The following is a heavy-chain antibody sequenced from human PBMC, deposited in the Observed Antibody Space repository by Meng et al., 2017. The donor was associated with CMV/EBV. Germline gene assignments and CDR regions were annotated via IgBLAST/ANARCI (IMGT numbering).Heavy chain of an antibody. V-gene: IGHV4-4*07. CDR3: ARGGLYYYDSSGHFDY. Sequence: GQLQDAGPGLVKPSETLSLTCTVSGGSISSYYWSWIRQPAGKGLEWIGRIYTSGSTNYNPSLKSRVTMSVDTSKNQFSLKLSSVAAADTAVYYCARGGLYYYDSSGHFDYWGQGTLVTVSS. CDR1: GGSISSYY. J-gene: IGHJ4*02. D-gene: IGHD3-22*01. CDR2: IYTSGST.